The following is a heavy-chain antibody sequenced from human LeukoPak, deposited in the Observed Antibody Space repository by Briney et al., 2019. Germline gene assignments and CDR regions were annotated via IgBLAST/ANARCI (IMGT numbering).Heavy chain of an antibody. V-gene: IGHV1-69*13. J-gene: IGHJ4*02. CDR1: GGTFSSYA. Sequence: ASVKVSCKASGGTFSSYAISWVRQAAGQGLEWMGGIIPIFGTANYAQKFQGRVTITADESTSTAYMELSSLRSEDTAVYYCARARHYDYIWGSYRYFDYWGQGTLVTVSS. CDR3: ARARHYDYIWGSYRYFDY. CDR2: IIPIFGTA. D-gene: IGHD3-16*02.